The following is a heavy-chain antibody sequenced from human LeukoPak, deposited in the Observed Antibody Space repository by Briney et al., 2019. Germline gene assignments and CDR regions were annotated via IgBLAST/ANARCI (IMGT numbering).Heavy chain of an antibody. D-gene: IGHD1-26*01. Sequence: SVEVSCKASGGTFSSYAISWVRQAPGQGLEWMGRIIPIFGTANYAQKFQGRVTITTDESTSTAYKELSSLRSEDTAVYYCARDRIVGATVPFDYWGQGTLVTVSS. J-gene: IGHJ4*02. CDR3: ARDRIVGATVPFDY. CDR2: IIPIFGTA. CDR1: GGTFSSYA. V-gene: IGHV1-69*05.